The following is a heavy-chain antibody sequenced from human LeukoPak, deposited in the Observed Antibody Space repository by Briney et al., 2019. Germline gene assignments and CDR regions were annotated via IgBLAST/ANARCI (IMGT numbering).Heavy chain of an antibody. CDR2: IYHSGST. CDR1: GYSISSGYY. V-gene: IGHV4-38-2*02. Sequence: PSETLSLTCTVSGYSISSGYYWGWIRQPPGKGLEWIGSIYHSGSTYYNPSLKSRVTISVDTSKNQFSLKLSSVTAADTAVYYCARPRFYYYYMDVWGKGTTVTVSS. J-gene: IGHJ6*03. CDR3: ARPRFYYYYMDV.